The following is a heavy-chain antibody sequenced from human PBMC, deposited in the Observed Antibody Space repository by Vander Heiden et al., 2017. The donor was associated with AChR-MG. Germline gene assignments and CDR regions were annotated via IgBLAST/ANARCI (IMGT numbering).Heavy chain of an antibody. J-gene: IGHJ4*02. V-gene: IGHV1-69*01. Sequence: QVQLVQPGAEVKKPGSSVKVSCQASGGTFSSYAIRWVRQAPGQGLEWMGGIIPIFGTANYAQKFQGRVTITADESTSTAYMELSSLRSEDTAVYYCAREKKKTNWNYGIWYYFDYWGQGTLVTVSS. CDR1: GGTFSSYA. CDR3: AREKKKTNWNYGIWYYFDY. CDR2: IIPIFGTA. D-gene: IGHD1-7*01.